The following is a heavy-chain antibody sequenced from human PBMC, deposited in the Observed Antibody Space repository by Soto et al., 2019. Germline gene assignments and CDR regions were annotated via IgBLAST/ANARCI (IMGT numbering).Heavy chain of an antibody. Sequence: GGSLRLSCVASGFTFSSYEMNWVRQAPGKGLEWISYIRGGGTTMYYADSVKGRFTISRDNTKNSLYLQMNSLTAEDTAVYYCAGRDGHNRRKAPYYYYYYGMNVWVQGTTVTVSS. J-gene: IGHJ6*02. V-gene: IGHV3-48*03. CDR3: AGRDGHNRRKAPYYYYYYGMNV. CDR2: IRGGGTTM. CDR1: GFTFSSYE. D-gene: IGHD2-15*01.